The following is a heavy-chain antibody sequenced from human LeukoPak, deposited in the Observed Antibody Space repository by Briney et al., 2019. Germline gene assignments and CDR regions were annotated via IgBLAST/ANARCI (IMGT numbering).Heavy chain of an antibody. CDR1: GFTFDDYT. J-gene: IGHJ4*02. CDR3: AKALSGWTDY. V-gene: IGHV3-43*01. D-gene: IGHD6-19*01. CDR2: ISRDSSST. Sequence: GGSLRLSCAASGFTFDDYTMHWVRQAPGKGLEWVSLISRDSSSTNYADSVKGRFTISRDNSKNSLYLQMNSLRTEDTALYYCAKALSGWTDYWGQGTLVTVSS.